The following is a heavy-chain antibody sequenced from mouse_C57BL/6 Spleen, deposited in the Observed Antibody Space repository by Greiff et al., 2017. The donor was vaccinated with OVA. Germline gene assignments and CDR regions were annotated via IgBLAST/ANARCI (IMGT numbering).Heavy chain of an antibody. Sequence: VQLQQPGAELVKPGASVKLSCKASGYTFTSYWMHWVKQRPGRGLEWIGRIDPNSGGTKYNEKFKSKATLTVDKPSSTAYMQLSSLTSEDSAVYYCAREGTTVVVQPYYAMDYWGQGTSVTVSS. D-gene: IGHD1-1*01. V-gene: IGHV1-72*01. CDR2: IDPNSGGT. CDR3: AREGTTVVVQPYYAMDY. CDR1: GYTFTSYW. J-gene: IGHJ4*01.